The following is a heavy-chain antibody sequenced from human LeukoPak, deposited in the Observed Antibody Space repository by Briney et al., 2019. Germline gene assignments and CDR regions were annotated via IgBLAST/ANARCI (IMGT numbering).Heavy chain of an antibody. CDR2: IRSKAYGGTT. CDR1: GFTFSSYA. CDR3: TKTAGYSSSWIFDY. D-gene: IGHD6-13*01. V-gene: IGHV3-49*03. J-gene: IGHJ4*02. Sequence: PGGSLRLSCAASGFTFSSYAMSWFRQAPGKGLEWVGFIRSKAYGGTTEYAASVKGRFTISRDDSKSIAYLQMNSLKTEDTAVYYCTKTAGYSSSWIFDYWGQGTLVTVSS.